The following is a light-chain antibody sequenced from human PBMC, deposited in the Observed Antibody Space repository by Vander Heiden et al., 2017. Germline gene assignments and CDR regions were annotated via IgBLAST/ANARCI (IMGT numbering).Light chain of an antibody. CDR1: QSLLYRDGNNY. V-gene: IGKV2-28*01. Sequence: VLTQSSLLLPVTPGESASISCRSSQSLLYRDGNNYLDWSLQKPGQSPQLLIYLGSTRASGVPERFTGSGSGTDFALKITRVEAEDVGIYYCMQPLQTPRTFGQGTKVEI. CDR2: LGS. J-gene: IGKJ1*01. CDR3: MQPLQTPRT.